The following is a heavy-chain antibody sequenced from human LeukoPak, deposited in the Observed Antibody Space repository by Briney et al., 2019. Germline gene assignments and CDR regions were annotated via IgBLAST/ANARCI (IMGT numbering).Heavy chain of an antibody. CDR2: INSDGSST. J-gene: IGHJ4*02. CDR1: GFTFSSYW. V-gene: IGHV3-74*01. Sequence: GGSLRLSCAASGFTFSSYWMHWVRHAPGKGLVWVSRINSDGSSTSYADSVKGRFTISRDNAKNTLYLQMNSLRAEDTAVYDCARRGRGSGSYYLLWGQGTLVTVSS. CDR3: ARRGRGSGSYYLL. D-gene: IGHD3-10*01.